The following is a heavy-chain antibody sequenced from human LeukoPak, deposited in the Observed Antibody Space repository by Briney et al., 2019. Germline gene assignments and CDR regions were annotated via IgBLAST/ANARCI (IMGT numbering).Heavy chain of an antibody. Sequence: SETLSLTCTVPGGSISSGSYYWSCIRQPAGKGLEWIGRIYTSGSTNYNPSLKSRVTISVDTSKNQFSLKLSSVTAADTAVYYCARQRGYFQHSGQGTLVTVSS. CDR1: GGSISSGSYY. CDR2: IYTSGST. V-gene: IGHV4-61*02. CDR3: ARQRGYFQH. J-gene: IGHJ1*01.